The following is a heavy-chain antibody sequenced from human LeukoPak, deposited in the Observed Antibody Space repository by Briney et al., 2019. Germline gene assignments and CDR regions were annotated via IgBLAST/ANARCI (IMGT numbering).Heavy chain of an antibody. D-gene: IGHD3-9*01. CDR3: ARDWYHAFDF. Sequence: GGSLRLSCAASGLTFTNTWMNWVRQAPGKGLEWVGRIKSRNAGGTTDYAAPVNGRFFISRDDSRSMVYLQMNSLKTEDTAVYYCARDWYHAFDFWGHGTMVTVSS. J-gene: IGHJ3*01. V-gene: IGHV3-15*07. CDR2: IKSRNAGGTT. CDR1: GLTFTNTW.